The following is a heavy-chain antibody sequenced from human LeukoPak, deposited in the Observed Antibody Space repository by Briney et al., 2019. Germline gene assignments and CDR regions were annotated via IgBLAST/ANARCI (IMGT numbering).Heavy chain of an antibody. CDR3: TRDSSFMLDY. V-gene: IGHV3-74*01. J-gene: IGHJ4*02. CDR2: LKSDGSST. D-gene: IGHD2/OR15-2a*01. Sequence: HTGGSLRLSCATSGFTFTNYGMHWVRQAPGKGLVWVSRLKSDGSSTFYADSVKGRFTISRDNAKNTLYLQMNSLRAEDTAVYYCTRDSSFMLDYWGQGTLVTVSS. CDR1: GFTFTNYG.